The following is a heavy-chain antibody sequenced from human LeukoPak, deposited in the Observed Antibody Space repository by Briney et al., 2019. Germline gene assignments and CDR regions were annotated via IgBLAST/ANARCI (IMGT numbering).Heavy chain of an antibody. CDR2: ISYSGST. V-gene: IGHV4-59*08. CDR1: GGSISSYY. J-gene: IGHJ4*02. Sequence: KPSETLSLTCTVSGGSISSYYWSWIRQPPGKGLEWIGYISYSGSTYYNPSLKSRVTISVDTSKSQFSPKLSSVTAADTAVYYCARLGDSTSRLYYFDYWGQGTLVTVSS. D-gene: IGHD6-6*01. CDR3: ARLGDSTSRLYYFDY.